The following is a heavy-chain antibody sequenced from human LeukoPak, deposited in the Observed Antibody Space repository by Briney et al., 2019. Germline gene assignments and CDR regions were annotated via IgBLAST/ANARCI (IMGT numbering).Heavy chain of an antibody. CDR1: GGSISSYY. CDR2: IYYSGST. Sequence: SETLSLTCTVSGGSISSYYWSWIRRPPGKGLEWIGYIYYSGSTNYNPSLKSRVTISVDTSKNQFSLKLSSVTAADTAVYYCARLVYGSGSYLYYFDYWGQGTLVTVSS. CDR3: ARLVYGSGSYLYYFDY. D-gene: IGHD3-10*01. J-gene: IGHJ4*02. V-gene: IGHV4-59*08.